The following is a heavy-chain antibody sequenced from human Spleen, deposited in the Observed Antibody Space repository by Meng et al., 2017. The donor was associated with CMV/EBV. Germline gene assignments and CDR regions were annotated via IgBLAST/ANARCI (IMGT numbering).Heavy chain of an antibody. D-gene: IGHD2-15*01. V-gene: IGHV1-46*02. CDR1: GYTFNNYY. Sequence: ASVKVSCKASGYTFNNYYVHWVRQAPGQGLEWMGIINPSGDRTSYAQKFQGRLTMTRDTSTSTVYMELSSLRSEDTAVYYCARDGYCSGGYCYPSDYWGQGTLVTVSS. CDR3: ARDGYCSGGYCYPSDY. J-gene: IGHJ4*02. CDR2: INPSGDRT.